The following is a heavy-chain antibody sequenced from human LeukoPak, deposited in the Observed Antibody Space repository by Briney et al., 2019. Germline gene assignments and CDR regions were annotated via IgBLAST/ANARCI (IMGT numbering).Heavy chain of an antibody. V-gene: IGHV3-66*01. J-gene: IGHJ4*02. CDR2: IYSGGST. Sequence: GGSLRLSCEASGFTISTYWMHWVRQAPGKGLVWVSVIYSGGSTYYADSVKGRFTISRDNSKNTLYLQMNSLRAEDTAVYYCARDPMYSSYWHDYWGQGTLVTVSS. D-gene: IGHD6-6*01. CDR3: ARDPMYSSYWHDY. CDR1: GFTISTYW.